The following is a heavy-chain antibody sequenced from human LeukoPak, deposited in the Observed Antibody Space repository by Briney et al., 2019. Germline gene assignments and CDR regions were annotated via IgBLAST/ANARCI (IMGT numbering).Heavy chain of an antibody. CDR3: ARDGRTDYLNGFDI. Sequence: GGSLRLSCAASGLTVSSNYMNWVRQAPGEGLEWVSVVYGGGTTYYADSVKGRFTISRDNSKNTLYLQMNSLRAEDTAVYYCARDGRTDYLNGFDIWGQGTMVIVSS. D-gene: IGHD3-9*01. CDR2: VYGGGTT. V-gene: IGHV3-53*01. CDR1: GLTVSSNY. J-gene: IGHJ3*02.